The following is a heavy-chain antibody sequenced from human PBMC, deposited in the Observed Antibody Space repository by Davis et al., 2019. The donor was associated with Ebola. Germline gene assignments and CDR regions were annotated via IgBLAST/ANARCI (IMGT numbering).Heavy chain of an antibody. CDR3: ASGKGVREYPPYYYYYYGMDV. J-gene: IGHJ6*02. D-gene: IGHD2-2*01. CDR1: GASISSYY. V-gene: IGHV4-34*01. CDR2: INHSGST. Sequence: SETLSLTCTVSGASISSYYWSWIRQPPGKGLEWIGEINHSGSTNYNPSLKSRVTISVDTSKNQFSLKLSSVTAADTAVYYCASGKGVREYPPYYYYYYGMDVWGQGTTVTVSS.